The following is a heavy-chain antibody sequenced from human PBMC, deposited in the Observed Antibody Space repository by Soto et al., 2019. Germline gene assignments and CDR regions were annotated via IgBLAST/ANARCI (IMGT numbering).Heavy chain of an antibody. V-gene: IGHV4-34*01. CDR2: IDHTGSA. CDR1: GGSFSGYY. J-gene: IGHJ6*03. Sequence: QVQLHQWGAGLLKPSETLSLTCAVYGGSFSGYYWTWIRQPPGKGLEWIGEIDHTGSADYNPSLKSRVTISLDTSKSQFSLKLSSVTAADTAVYYCARGPYGSGIRSPHYNYYMGVWGNGTTVTVSS. D-gene: IGHD3-10*01. CDR3: ARGPYGSGIRSPHYNYYMGV.